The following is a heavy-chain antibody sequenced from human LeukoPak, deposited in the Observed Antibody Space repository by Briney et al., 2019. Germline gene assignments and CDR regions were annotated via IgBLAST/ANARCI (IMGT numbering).Heavy chain of an antibody. CDR3: ARAPGIAAARLKFDP. J-gene: IGHJ5*02. CDR1: GFTFSSYS. CDR2: IKQDGSEK. D-gene: IGHD6-13*01. Sequence: PGGSLRLSCAASGFTFSSYSMNWVRQAPGKGLEWVANIKQDGSEKYYVDSVKGRFTISRDNAKNSLYLQMNSLRAEDTAVYYCARAPGIAAARLKFDPWGQGTLVTVSS. V-gene: IGHV3-7*01.